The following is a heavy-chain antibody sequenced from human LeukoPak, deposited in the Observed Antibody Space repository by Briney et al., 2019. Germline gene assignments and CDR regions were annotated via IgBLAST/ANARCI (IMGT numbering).Heavy chain of an antibody. CDR1: GYTFTGYY. V-gene: IGHV1-2*02. D-gene: IGHD2-2*01. CDR2: INPNSGGT. J-gene: IGHJ4*02. Sequence: ASVKVSCKASGYTFTGYYMHWVRQAPGQGLEWMGWINPNSGGTNYAQKFQGRVTMTRDTSISTAYMELSRLRSDDTAVYYSARDLGYCSSTSCYSGILGYWGQGTLVTVSS. CDR3: ARDLGYCSSTSCYSGILGY.